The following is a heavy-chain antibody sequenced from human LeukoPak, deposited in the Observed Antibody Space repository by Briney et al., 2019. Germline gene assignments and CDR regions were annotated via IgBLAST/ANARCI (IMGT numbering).Heavy chain of an antibody. CDR1: GFTFTSSA. J-gene: IGHJ6*03. V-gene: IGHV1-58*02. CDR3: ARGGVRTVTTSSGITDMDV. D-gene: IGHD4-17*01. CDR2: IVVGSGNT. Sequence: ASVKVSCKASGFTFTSSAMQWVRQARGQRLEWIGWIVVGSGNTNYAQKFQERVTITRDMSTSTAYMELSSLRSEDTAVYYCARGGVRTVTTSSGITDMDVWGKGTTVTVSS.